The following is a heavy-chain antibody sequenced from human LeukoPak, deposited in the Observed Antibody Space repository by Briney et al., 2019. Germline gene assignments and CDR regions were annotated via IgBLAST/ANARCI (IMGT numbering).Heavy chain of an antibody. Sequence: GGSLRLSCAASGFTFSSYGMHWVRQAPGKGLEWVAVISFDGNNKYYADSVKGRFTISRDNSKNTLYLQMNSLRAEDTAVYYCARAPPRIYCSGGSCPRHYFDYWGQGTLVTVSS. CDR1: GFTFSSYG. D-gene: IGHD2-15*01. CDR3: ARAPPRIYCSGGSCPRHYFDY. V-gene: IGHV3-30*03. J-gene: IGHJ4*02. CDR2: ISFDGNNK.